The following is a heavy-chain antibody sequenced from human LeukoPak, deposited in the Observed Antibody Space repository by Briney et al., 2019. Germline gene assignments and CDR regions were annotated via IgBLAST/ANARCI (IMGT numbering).Heavy chain of an antibody. J-gene: IGHJ4*02. CDR2: IKQDGSEK. Sequence: GGTLRLSCAASGFTFSSYWMSWVRQAPGKGLEWVANIKQDGSEKYYVDSVKGRFTISRDNAKNSLYLQMNSLRAEDTVVYYCARDRGYCSGGSCYRYFDYWGQGTLVTVSS. V-gene: IGHV3-7*03. CDR1: GFTFSSYW. D-gene: IGHD2-15*01. CDR3: ARDRGYCSGGSCYRYFDY.